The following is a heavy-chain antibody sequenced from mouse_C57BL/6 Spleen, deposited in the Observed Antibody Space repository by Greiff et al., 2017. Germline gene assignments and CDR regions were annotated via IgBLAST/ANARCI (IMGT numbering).Heavy chain of an antibody. CDR1: GYAFSSSW. CDR3: ARASQATDAMDY. D-gene: IGHD3-2*02. J-gene: IGHJ4*01. V-gene: IGHV1-82*01. Sequence: LQESGPELVKPGASVKISCKASGYAFSSSWMNWVKQRPGKGLEWIGRIYPGDGDTNYNGKFKGKATLTADKSSSTAYMQLSSLTSEDSAVYFCARASQATDAMDYWGQGTSVTVSS. CDR2: IYPGDGDT.